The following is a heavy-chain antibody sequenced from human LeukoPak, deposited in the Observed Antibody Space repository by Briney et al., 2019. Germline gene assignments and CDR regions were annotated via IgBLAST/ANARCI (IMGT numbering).Heavy chain of an antibody. D-gene: IGHD3-22*01. J-gene: IGHJ3*02. Sequence: GGSLRLSCAASGFILSSYWLHWVRQAPGKGLVWVSRIDFDGSSTNYADSVKGRFTISRDNAKNTLYLQMNSLRAEDTAVYYCAKDAGYYDSSGYPEPDAFDIWGQGTMVTVSS. CDR1: GFILSSYW. CDR3: AKDAGYYDSSGYPEPDAFDI. CDR2: IDFDGSST. V-gene: IGHV3-74*01.